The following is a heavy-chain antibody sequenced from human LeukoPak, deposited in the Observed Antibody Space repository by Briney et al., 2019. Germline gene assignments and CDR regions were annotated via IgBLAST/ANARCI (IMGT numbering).Heavy chain of an antibody. CDR3: ARVGGYSYGRDAFDI. CDR1: GGSFSGYY. Sequence: SETLSLTCAVYGGSFSGYYWSWIRQPPGKGLEWIGEINHSGSTNYNPSLKSRVTISVDTSENQFSLKLSSVTAADTAVYYCARVGGYSYGRDAFDIWGQGTMVTVSS. J-gene: IGHJ3*02. D-gene: IGHD5-18*01. V-gene: IGHV4-34*01. CDR2: INHSGST.